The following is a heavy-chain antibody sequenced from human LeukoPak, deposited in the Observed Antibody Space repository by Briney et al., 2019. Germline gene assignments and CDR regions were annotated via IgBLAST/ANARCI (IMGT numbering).Heavy chain of an antibody. CDR1: GYTFTSYG. D-gene: IGHD4-17*01. V-gene: IGHV1-18*01. Sequence: ASVKVSCKASGYTFTSYGISWVRQAPGQGLEWMGWISAYNGNTNYAQKLQGRVTMTTDTSTSTAYMELSRLRSDDTAVYYCARAFDYGDYRYNWFDPWGQGTLVTVSS. CDR3: ARAFDYGDYRYNWFDP. CDR2: ISAYNGNT. J-gene: IGHJ5*02.